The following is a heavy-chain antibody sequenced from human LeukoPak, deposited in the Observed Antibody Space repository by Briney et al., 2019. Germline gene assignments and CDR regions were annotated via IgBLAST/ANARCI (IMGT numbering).Heavy chain of an antibody. Sequence: GGSLRLSCAASGFTFSSYGMHWVRQAPGKGLEWVAVISYDGSNKYYADSVKGLFTISRDNSKNTLYLQMNSLRAEDTAVYYCAKGDTAMPLINWFDPWGQGTLVTVSS. CDR2: ISYDGSNK. CDR3: AKGDTAMPLINWFDP. J-gene: IGHJ5*02. D-gene: IGHD5-18*01. V-gene: IGHV3-30*18. CDR1: GFTFSSYG.